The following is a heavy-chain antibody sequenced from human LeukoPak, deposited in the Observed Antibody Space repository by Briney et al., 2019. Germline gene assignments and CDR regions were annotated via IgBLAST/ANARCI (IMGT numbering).Heavy chain of an antibody. CDR2: IRSDGSNK. J-gene: IGHJ3*02. D-gene: IGHD3-22*01. CDR3: ARVLTRRLLGAFDI. V-gene: IGHV3-30*02. Sequence: PGGSLRLSCAASGFTFSRYGMHWVRQAPGKGLEWVAFIRSDGSNKDYADSVKGRFTISRDNSKNTLYLQMNSLRAEDTAVYYCARVLTRRLLGAFDIWGQGTMVTVSS. CDR1: GFTFSRYG.